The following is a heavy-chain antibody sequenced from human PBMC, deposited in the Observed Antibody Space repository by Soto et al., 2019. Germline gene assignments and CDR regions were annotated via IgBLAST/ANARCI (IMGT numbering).Heavy chain of an antibody. CDR2: MSPNSGNT. CDR3: ARGITQGYDY. D-gene: IGHD3-16*01. V-gene: IGHV1-8*01. J-gene: IGHJ4*02. CDR1: GYTFTTFD. Sequence: QVLLVQSGAEVEKPGASVKVSCRPSGYTFTTFDINWVRQAPGQGLEWMGWMSPNSGNTGYAQKFQGRVVMTRDTAISTAYMELRSLTSEDTAVYYCARGITQGYDYWGQGTLVTVSS.